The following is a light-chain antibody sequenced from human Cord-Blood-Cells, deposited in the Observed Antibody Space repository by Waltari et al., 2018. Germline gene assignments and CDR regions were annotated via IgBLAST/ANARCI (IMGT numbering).Light chain of an antibody. CDR1: THNDQQYNL. CDR2: EGS. Sequence: QSALTQPASVSGSPGQSITISCTRTTHNDQQYNLLSWYQQHPGKAPKLMIYEGSKRPSGVSNRFSGSKSGNTASLTISGLQAEDEADYYCCSYAGSSTVVFGEGTKLTVL. V-gene: IGLV2-23*01. CDR3: CSYAGSSTVV. J-gene: IGLJ2*01.